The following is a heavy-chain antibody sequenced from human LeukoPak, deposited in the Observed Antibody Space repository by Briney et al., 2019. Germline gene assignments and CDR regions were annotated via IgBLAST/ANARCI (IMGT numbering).Heavy chain of an antibody. D-gene: IGHD3-22*01. Sequence: ASVKVSCKASGYTFTGYYIHWVRQAPGQGLEWMGWINPNSGGTNYAQKFQGRVTMTRDTSISTAYMELSRLRSDDTAVYYCARVRHYYDSSGYLSFDYWGQGTLVTVSS. CDR3: ARVRHYYDSSGYLSFDY. CDR2: INPNSGGT. CDR1: GYTFTGYY. J-gene: IGHJ4*02. V-gene: IGHV1-2*02.